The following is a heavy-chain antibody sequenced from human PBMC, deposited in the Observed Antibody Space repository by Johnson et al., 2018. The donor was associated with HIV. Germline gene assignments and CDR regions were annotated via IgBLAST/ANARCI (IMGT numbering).Heavy chain of an antibody. D-gene: IGHD4-11*01. J-gene: IGHJ3*02. Sequence: VQLVESGGRVVRPGGSLRLSCVASGFTFDDYGMSWVRQAPGKGLEWVSGIHWNGGSTGYAESVKGRFTISRANAKNSLYLQMNSLRAEDTALYYCARDTYSSDACDIWGQGTMVTVSS. V-gene: IGHV3-20*04. CDR2: IHWNGGST. CDR1: GFTFDDYG. CDR3: ARDTYSSDACDI.